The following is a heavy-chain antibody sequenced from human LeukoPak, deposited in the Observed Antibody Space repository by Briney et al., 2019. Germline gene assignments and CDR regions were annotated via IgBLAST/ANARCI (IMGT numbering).Heavy chain of an antibody. CDR2: IYYSGST. CDR3: ARRRVVPAAILSYYYYGMDV. V-gene: IGHV4-39*01. D-gene: IGHD2-2*02. Sequence: SETLSLTCTVSGGSISSSSYYWGWIRQPPGKGLEWIGSIYYSGSTYYNPSLKSRVTISVDTSKNQFSLKLSSVTAADTAVYYCARRRVVPAAILSYYYYGMDVWGRGTTVTVSS. J-gene: IGHJ6*02. CDR1: GGSISSSSYY.